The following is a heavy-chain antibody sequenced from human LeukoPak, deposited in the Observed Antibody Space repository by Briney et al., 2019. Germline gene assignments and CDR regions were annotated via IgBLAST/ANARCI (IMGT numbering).Heavy chain of an antibody. V-gene: IGHV4-30-4*08. CDR3: ARPRIAAAGTGDWFDP. J-gene: IGHJ5*02. CDR1: GGSISSGDYY. D-gene: IGHD6-13*01. CDR2: IYYGGST. Sequence: SQTLSLTCTVSGGSISSGDYYWSWIRQPPGKGLEWIGYIYYGGSTYYNPSLKSRVTISVDTSKNQFSLKLSSVTAADTAVYYCARPRIAAAGTGDWFDPWGQGTLVTVPS.